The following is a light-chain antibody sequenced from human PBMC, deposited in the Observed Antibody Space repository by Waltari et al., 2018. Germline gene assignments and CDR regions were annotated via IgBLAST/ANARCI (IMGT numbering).Light chain of an antibody. J-gene: IGKJ4*01. CDR3: HVRSNWPPVT. CDR2: DAA. CDR1: QSVNEY. Sequence: EIVLTQSPATLSLSPGERATLSCRASQSVNEYLAWYQQIPGQAPRLLIDDAANRATGIPARFSGSGSGTDFTLTISSLEPEDFAIYYCHVRSNWPPVTFGGGTKVEIK. V-gene: IGKV3-11*01.